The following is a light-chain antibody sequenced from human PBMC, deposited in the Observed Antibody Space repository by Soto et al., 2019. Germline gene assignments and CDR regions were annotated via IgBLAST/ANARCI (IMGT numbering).Light chain of an antibody. CDR1: QSISSY. Sequence: DIQMTQSPSSLSASVGDRVTITCRASQSISSYLNWYQQKPGKAPKLLIYAASSLQSGVPSRFSGSGSGTDFTLTISSLQPEDCASYHFQQSYSTPRTFGGGTKLDIK. V-gene: IGKV1-39*01. CDR3: QQSYSTPRT. CDR2: AAS. J-gene: IGKJ4*01.